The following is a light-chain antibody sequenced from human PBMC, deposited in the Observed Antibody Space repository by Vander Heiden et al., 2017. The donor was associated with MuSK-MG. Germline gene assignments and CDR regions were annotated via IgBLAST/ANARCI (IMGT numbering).Light chain of an antibody. CDR1: QSVLFPSNSKNY. CDR3: QQVFDTHT. Sequence: DIVMTQSPDSLAVSLGERATINCKSSQSVLFPSNSKNYLTWYQHKPGQPPKVLISWASTREPGVPDRFSGSGSGTDFTLTISSLQAEDVAVYYWQQVFDTHTFGGGTKVEI. CDR2: WAS. V-gene: IGKV4-1*01. J-gene: IGKJ4*01.